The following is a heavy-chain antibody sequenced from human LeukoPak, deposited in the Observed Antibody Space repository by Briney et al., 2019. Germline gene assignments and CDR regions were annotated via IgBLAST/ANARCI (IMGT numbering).Heavy chain of an antibody. CDR1: GFTFSSYW. V-gene: IGHV3-7*01. J-gene: IGHJ4*02. CDR3: ARGSRAAAFMNFLDY. D-gene: IGHD6-13*01. CDR2: IKQDGSEK. Sequence: GGSLRLSCAASGFTFSSYWMSWVRQAPGKGLEWVANIKQDGSEKYYVDSVKGRFTISRDNAKNSLYLQMNSLRAEDTAVYYCARGSRAAAFMNFLDYWGQGTLVTVSS.